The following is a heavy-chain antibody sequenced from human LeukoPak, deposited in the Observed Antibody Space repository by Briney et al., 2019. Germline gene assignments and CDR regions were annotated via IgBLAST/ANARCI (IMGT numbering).Heavy chain of an antibody. Sequence: GGSLRLSCAASGFTFSSYAMSWVRQAPGKGLEWVSAISGSGGSTYYADSVKGRFTISRDNSKNTLYLQMNSLRAEDTAVYYCARGRRGVIGPFDYWGQGTLVTVSS. D-gene: IGHD3-16*02. CDR1: GFTFSSYA. CDR2: ISGSGGST. CDR3: ARGRRGVIGPFDY. V-gene: IGHV3-23*01. J-gene: IGHJ4*02.